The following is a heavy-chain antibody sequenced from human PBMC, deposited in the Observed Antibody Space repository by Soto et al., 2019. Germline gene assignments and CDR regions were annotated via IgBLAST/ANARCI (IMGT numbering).Heavy chain of an antibody. CDR1: GGTFSGYF. D-gene: IGHD3-22*01. J-gene: IGHJ4*02. CDR3: ARGRRVYYYDSSGYHYYFDY. Sequence: SETLFLTCAVYGGTFSGYFWSWVRQPPGKGLEWIGEIEHNGNNNINPSLKSRVTMSVDTSKNQISLTLTSVTAADTAVYYCARGRRVYYYDSSGYHYYFDYWGQGTLVTVSS. V-gene: IGHV4-34*01. CDR2: IEHNGNN.